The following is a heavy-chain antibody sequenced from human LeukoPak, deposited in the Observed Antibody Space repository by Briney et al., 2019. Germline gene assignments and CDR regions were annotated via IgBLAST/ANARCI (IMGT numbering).Heavy chain of an antibody. J-gene: IGHJ6*03. CDR1: VGSISSSSYY. CDR2: IYYSGST. CDR3: ARTLTEPKLHYYYYYMVV. Sequence: SETLSLTRTVSVGSISSSSYYWGWIRRPPGKGLEWIGSIYYSGSTYYNPSLKSRVTISVDTSKNQFSLKLSSVTAADTAVYYCARTLTEPKLHYYYYYMVVWGKGTTVTVSS. D-gene: IGHD1-14*01. V-gene: IGHV4-39*01.